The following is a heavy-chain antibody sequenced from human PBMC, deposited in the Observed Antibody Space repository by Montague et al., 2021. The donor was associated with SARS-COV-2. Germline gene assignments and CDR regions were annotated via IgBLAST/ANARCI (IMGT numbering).Heavy chain of an antibody. CDR3: ATLPSGITIFGVVQGYYCDD. J-gene: IGHJ4*02. D-gene: IGHD3-3*01. V-gene: IGHV4-39*01. CDR2: KYYSGST. Sequence: SETLSLTCTVTGASISSRSYYWGWIRQPPGKGLEWIGFKYYSGSTYYNTTLKSRVTISVDTSKNQFSLKLSSVTAAGTAVYYCATLPSGITIFGVVQGYYCDDWGQGTLVTVSS. CDR1: GASISSRSYY.